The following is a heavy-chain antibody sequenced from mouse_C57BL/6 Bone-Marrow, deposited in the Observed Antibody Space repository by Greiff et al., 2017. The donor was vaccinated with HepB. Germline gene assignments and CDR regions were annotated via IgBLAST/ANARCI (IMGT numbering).Heavy chain of an antibody. CDR1: GYTFTDYN. J-gene: IGHJ1*03. Sequence: EVKLMASGPELVKPGASVKMSCKASGYTFTDYNMHWVKQSHGKSLVWIGYINPNNGGPSYNQKFKGKATLTVNKSSSTAYMELRSLTSEDSAVYYCAREVPDGSRSNWDFDVWGTGTTGTVAS. V-gene: IGHV1-22*01. CDR3: AREVPDGSRSNWDFDV. CDR2: INPNNGGP. D-gene: IGHD1-1*01.